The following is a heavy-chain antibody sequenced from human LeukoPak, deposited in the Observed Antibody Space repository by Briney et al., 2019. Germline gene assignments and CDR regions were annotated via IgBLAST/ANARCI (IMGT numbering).Heavy chain of an antibody. CDR1: GGSISSGDYY. CDR3: ARDRAGYSRGWPRDYYYYGMDV. Sequence: SETLSLTCTVSGGSISSGDYYWSWIRQPPGKGLEWIGYIYYSGSTNYNPSLKSRVTISVDTSKNQFSLKLSSVTAADTAVYYCARDRAGYSRGWPRDYYYYGMDVWGQGTTVTVSS. D-gene: IGHD6-19*01. V-gene: IGHV4-61*08. CDR2: IYYSGST. J-gene: IGHJ6*02.